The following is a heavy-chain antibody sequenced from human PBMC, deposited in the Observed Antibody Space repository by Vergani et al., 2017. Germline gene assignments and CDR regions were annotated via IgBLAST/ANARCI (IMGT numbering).Heavy chain of an antibody. CDR3: ARGGYCSSSACYWFDP. Sequence: QVQLVQSGTEVKKPGASVKVSCKASGYTFISYGVSWLRQAPGQGLECMGWIRPHNGDTNYAQKFQGRVTMTTDTSTNTVYMELRSLRSDDTAVYYCARGGYCSSSACYWFDPWGQGTLITVSS. D-gene: IGHD2-2*01. CDR2: IRPHNGDT. J-gene: IGHJ5*02. CDR1: GYTFISYG. V-gene: IGHV1-18*01.